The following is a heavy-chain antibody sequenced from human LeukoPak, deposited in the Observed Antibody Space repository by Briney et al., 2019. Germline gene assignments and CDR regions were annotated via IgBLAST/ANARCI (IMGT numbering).Heavy chain of an antibody. V-gene: IGHV4-39*01. CDR3: VNYYDSSDYQQPNHFDY. J-gene: IGHJ4*02. CDR2: IYYSGST. CDR1: GGSISSSSYY. Sequence: SETLSPTCTVSGGSISSSSYYWGWIRQPPGKGLDWIGSIYYSGSTYYNPSLKSRFTISVDTSKNQFSLKLSSVTAADTAVYYCVNYYDSSDYQQPNHFDYWGQGTLVTVSS. D-gene: IGHD3-22*01.